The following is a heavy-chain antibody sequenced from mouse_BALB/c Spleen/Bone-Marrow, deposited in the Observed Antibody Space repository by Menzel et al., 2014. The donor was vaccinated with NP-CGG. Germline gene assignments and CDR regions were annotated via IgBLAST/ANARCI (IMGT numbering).Heavy chain of an antibody. J-gene: IGHJ3*01. CDR2: INSDGGST. Sequence: VQLKESGGGLVQPGESLKLSCESTEYEFPSHDMSWVRKTPEKRLELVAAINSDGGSTYYPDTMERRFIISRDNSKXTLYLQMSSLRSEDTAFYYCARHGDYYGSSLFAYWGQGTLVTVSA. CDR1: EYEFPSHD. D-gene: IGHD1-1*01. CDR3: ARHGDYYGSSLFAY. V-gene: IGHV5-2*01.